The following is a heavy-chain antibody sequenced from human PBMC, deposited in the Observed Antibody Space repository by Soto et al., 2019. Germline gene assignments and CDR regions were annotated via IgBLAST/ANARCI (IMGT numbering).Heavy chain of an antibody. J-gene: IGHJ5*01. V-gene: IGHV1-46*01. CDR3: ARGSEGASRQLFDF. CDR1: GYTFTFYY. Sequence: QVQLVQSGAEVRKPGASVRMSCKASGYTFTFYYIHWVRQAPGQGLEWMGTVNPSYGDTAYSQKFQGRVTLTRDTSTTTVYMDLSSLRSEDTAVYFCARGSEGASRQLFDFWGQGSLVSVSS. D-gene: IGHD6-6*01. CDR2: VNPSYGDT.